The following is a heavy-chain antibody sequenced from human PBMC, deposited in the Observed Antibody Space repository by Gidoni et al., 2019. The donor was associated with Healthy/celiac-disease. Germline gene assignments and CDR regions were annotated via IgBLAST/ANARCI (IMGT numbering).Heavy chain of an antibody. CDR3: ASPELLTRDYYYGMDV. CDR2: IIPIFGTA. Sequence: QVQLVQSGAEVKKPGSSVKVSCKASGGTFSSYAISWVRQAPGHGLEWMGGIIPIFGTANYAQKFQGRVTITADESTSTAYMELSSLRSEDTAVYYCASPELLTRDYYYGMDVWGQGTTVTVSS. CDR1: GGTFSSYA. V-gene: IGHV1-69*01. J-gene: IGHJ6*02. D-gene: IGHD2-15*01.